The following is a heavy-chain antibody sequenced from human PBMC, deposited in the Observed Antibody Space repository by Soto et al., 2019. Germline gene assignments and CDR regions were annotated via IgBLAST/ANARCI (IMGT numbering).Heavy chain of an antibody. CDR2: AKSKTDGGAT. CDR3: TTDRRSGYDPQFDF. Sequence: EVQLVESGGDLVKPGGSLRLSCTASGFTFYNTWMSWVRQAPGKGLEWVGRAKSKTDGGATDYTAPVKGRFTISRDDSKNTLYLQMNSLQTDDTAVYYCTTDRRSGYDPQFDFWGQGTLVTVSS. D-gene: IGHD5-12*01. V-gene: IGHV3-15*01. J-gene: IGHJ4*02. CDR1: GFTFYNTW.